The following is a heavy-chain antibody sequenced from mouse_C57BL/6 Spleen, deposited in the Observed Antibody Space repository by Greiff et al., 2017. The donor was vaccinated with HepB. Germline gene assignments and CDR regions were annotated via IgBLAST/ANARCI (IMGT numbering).Heavy chain of an antibody. CDR1: GFTFSSYA. V-gene: IGHV5-9-1*02. Sequence: EVKLMESGEGLVKPGGSLKLSCAASGFTFSSYAMSWVRQTPEKRLEWVAYISSGGDYIYYADTVKGRFTISRDNARNTLYLQMSSLKSEDTAMYYCTRITTVVVGGYYFDYWGQGTTLTVSS. CDR2: ISSGGDYI. D-gene: IGHD1-1*01. CDR3: TRITTVVVGGYYFDY. J-gene: IGHJ2*01.